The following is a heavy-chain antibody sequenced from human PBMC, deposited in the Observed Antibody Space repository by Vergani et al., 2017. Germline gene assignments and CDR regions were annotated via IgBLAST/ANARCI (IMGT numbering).Heavy chain of an antibody. V-gene: IGHV3-15*01. CDR1: GFTVSDAW. CDR2: IRSKNDGGTA. D-gene: IGHD2-2*02. CDR3: YTDYHDY. Sequence: EVRLVESGGGLVEPGGSLTLSCAASGFTVSDAWMSWVRQAPGKGLEWIGRIRSKNDGGTADYAAPLKGRFTISRDDSKDSAFLFVNNLKTEDTAVYFCYTDYHDYWGQGTLVTVSS. J-gene: IGHJ4*02.